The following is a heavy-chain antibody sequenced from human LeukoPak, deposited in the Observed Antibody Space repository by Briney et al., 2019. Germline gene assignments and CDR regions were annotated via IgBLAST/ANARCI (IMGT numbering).Heavy chain of an antibody. CDR2: VSCDGRNQ. V-gene: IGHV3-30*04. D-gene: IGHD4-17*01. J-gene: IGHJ4*02. CDR1: GVIFNNFA. Sequence: GGSLRLSCGASGVIFNNFAFHWVRQAPGKGPEWVAAVSCDGRNQYYADSVRGRLTISRDNSKNTLYLQMNSLRADDTAVYYCARAGRADGDYHYFDYWGQGTLVTVSS. CDR3: ARAGRADGDYHYFDY.